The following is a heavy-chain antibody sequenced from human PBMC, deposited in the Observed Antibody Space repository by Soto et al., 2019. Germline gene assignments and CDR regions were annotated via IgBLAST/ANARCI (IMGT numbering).Heavy chain of an antibody. D-gene: IGHD3-3*01. CDR3: AREAIFGVVSPFDN. J-gene: IGHJ4*02. CDR2: ISAYNGNT. Sequence: GASVKVSWKASGYTFTSYGSSWVRQAPGQGLEWMGWISAYNGNTNYAQKLQGRVTMTTDTSTSTAYMELRSLRSDDTAVYYCAREAIFGVVSPFDNWGQGTLVTVSS. V-gene: IGHV1-18*04. CDR1: GYTFTSYG.